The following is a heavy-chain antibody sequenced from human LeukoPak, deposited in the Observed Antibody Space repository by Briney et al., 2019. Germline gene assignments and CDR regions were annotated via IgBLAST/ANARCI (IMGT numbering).Heavy chain of an antibody. CDR1: GFTFSNYA. CDR2: LSDSGGST. J-gene: IGHJ4*02. D-gene: IGHD3-22*01. Sequence: GGSLRLSCAASGFTFSNYAMTWVRQALGKGLEWVSSLSDSGGSTYYADSVKGRFTISRDNSKNTLFLQMNSLRAEDTAVYYCAKQPDSSGFPSFFDYWGQGTLVTVSS. CDR3: AKQPDSSGFPSFFDY. V-gene: IGHV3-23*01.